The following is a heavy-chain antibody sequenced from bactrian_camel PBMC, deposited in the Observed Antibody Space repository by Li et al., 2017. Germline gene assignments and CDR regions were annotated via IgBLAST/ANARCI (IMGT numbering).Heavy chain of an antibody. V-gene: IGHV3S53*01. CDR2: IGGDGST. CDR1: GYSGRDMC. CDR3: NFVCFRMWYLNY. J-gene: IGHJ4*01. D-gene: IGHD2*01. Sequence: QLVESGGGSVQAGGSLRLSCSASGYSGRDMCMGWFRQASGKEREGVAAIGGDGSTTYADSVKDRFTLSKDDAKNTLYLQMNSLKPEDTAMYYCNFVCFRMWYLNYWGQGTQVTVS.